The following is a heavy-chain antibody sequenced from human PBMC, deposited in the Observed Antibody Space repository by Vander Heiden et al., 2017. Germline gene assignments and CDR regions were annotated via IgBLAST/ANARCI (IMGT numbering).Heavy chain of an antibody. V-gene: IGHV3-48*02. J-gene: IGHJ4*02. CDR2: ISSSSSTI. D-gene: IGHD3-10*01. CDR3: ASTLWGVGY. Sequence: EVQLVEAGGGLVQHGGTVRVSCEASGFTFSSYSMNWVRQAPGKGLEWVSYISSSSSTIYYADSVKGRFTISRDNAKNSLYLQMNRLRDEDTAVYYCASTLWGVGYWGQGTLVTVSS. CDR1: GFTFSSYS.